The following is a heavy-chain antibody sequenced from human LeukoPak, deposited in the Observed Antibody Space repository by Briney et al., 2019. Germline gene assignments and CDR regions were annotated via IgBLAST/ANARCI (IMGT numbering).Heavy chain of an antibody. CDR3: ARDNSYYYGSGSLGLFDY. V-gene: IGHV3-30*01. J-gene: IGHJ4*02. CDR1: GFTFSSFA. CDR2: ISYDGNNK. Sequence: GGSLRLSCAASGFTFSSFAMHWVRQAPGQGLEWVTVISYDGNNKYYADSVKGRFTISRDNSNNTLYLQMNSLRAEDTALYYCARDNSYYYGSGSLGLFDYWGQGTLVTVSS. D-gene: IGHD3-10*01.